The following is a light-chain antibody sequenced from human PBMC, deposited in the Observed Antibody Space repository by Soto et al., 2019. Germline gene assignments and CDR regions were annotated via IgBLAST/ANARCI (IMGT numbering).Light chain of an antibody. V-gene: IGKV3-15*01. CDR1: QSVSTR. CDR3: QQYGSSTIT. Sequence: EIVMTQSPATLSVSPGERVTLSCRASQSVSTRLAWYQHKPGQSPRLLISGATTGATGIPPRFSGSGSGTDFTLTIGRLEPEDFAVYYCQQYGSSTITFGQGTRLEIK. J-gene: IGKJ5*01. CDR2: GAT.